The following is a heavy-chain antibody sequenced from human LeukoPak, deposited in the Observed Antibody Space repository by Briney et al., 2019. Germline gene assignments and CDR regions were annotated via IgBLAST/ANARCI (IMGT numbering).Heavy chain of an antibody. J-gene: IGHJ4*02. D-gene: IGHD2-21*02. Sequence: SGGSLRLSCAASGFTFSSYAMSWVRQAPGKGLEWVSAISGSGGSTYYADSVKGRFTISRDNSKNTLYLQMNSLRAEDTAVYYCAKVAYDEVVTATYHYWGQGTLVTVSS. CDR2: ISGSGGST. V-gene: IGHV3-23*01. CDR3: AKVAYDEVVTATYHY. CDR1: GFTFSSYA.